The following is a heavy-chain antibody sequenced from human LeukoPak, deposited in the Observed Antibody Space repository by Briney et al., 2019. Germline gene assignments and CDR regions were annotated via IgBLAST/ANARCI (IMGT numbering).Heavy chain of an antibody. V-gene: IGHV3-48*04. CDR2: ISSSSSTI. CDR3: ARPRQAGYEGVRYFDL. Sequence: PGGSLRLSCAASGFTFSSYSMNWVRQAPGRGLEWVSYISSSSSTIYYADSVKGRFTISRDNAKNSLYLQMNSLRAEDTAVYYCARPRQAGYEGVRYFDLWGRGTLVTVSS. CDR1: GFTFSSYS. J-gene: IGHJ2*01. D-gene: IGHD5-12*01.